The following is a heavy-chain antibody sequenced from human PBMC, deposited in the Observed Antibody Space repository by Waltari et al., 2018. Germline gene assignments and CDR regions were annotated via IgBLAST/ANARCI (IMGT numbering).Heavy chain of an antibody. V-gene: IGHV1-2*06. D-gene: IGHD1-26*01. CDR1: GYTFPDRY. Sequence: QVQLVQSGAEVKTPGASVKVTCKASGYTFPDRYMHWVRQAPGQGLEWMGRINSNSGGTNYAQKFQGRVTMTTDTSLNTVYMELTRLISDDTAVYYCARDFRGGSYHFDYWGQGTLVTVSS. CDR3: ARDFRGGSYHFDY. CDR2: INSNSGGT. J-gene: IGHJ4*02.